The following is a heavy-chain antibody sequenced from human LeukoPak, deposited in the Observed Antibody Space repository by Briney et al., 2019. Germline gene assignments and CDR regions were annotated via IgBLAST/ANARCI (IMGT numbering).Heavy chain of an antibody. J-gene: IGHJ4*02. CDR2: IYHSGST. V-gene: IGHV4-30-4*01. CDR3: VRDVNYYESSGYSRGFDY. D-gene: IGHD3-22*01. Sequence: SETLSHTCTVSGGSISSDDYYWSWIRQPPGKGLEWIGYIYHSGSTYYNPSLKSRVTMSVDTSKNQFSLKLSSVTAADTAVYYCVRDVNYYESSGYSRGFDYWGQGTLVTVSS. CDR1: GGSISSDDYY.